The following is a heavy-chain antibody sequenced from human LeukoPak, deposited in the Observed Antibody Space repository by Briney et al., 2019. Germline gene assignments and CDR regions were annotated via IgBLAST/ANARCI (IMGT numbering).Heavy chain of an antibody. J-gene: IGHJ4*02. D-gene: IGHD3-16*01. CDR3: VNDLARRGGY. V-gene: IGHV3-7*01. Sequence: GGSLRLSCAVSGIIFSDYWMSWIRQAPGKGLEWVANIKHDSSEKYYVDSVKGRFTISRDNAKNSLYLQMNSLRAEDTAVYYCVNDLARRGGYWGQGTLVTVSA. CDR1: GIIFSDYW. CDR2: IKHDSSEK.